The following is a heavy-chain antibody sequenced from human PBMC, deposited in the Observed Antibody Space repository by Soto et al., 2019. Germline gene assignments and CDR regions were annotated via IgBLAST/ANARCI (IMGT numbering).Heavy chain of an antibody. D-gene: IGHD3-22*01. J-gene: IGHJ5*02. CDR3: ARGPFNRSGNSPAGWFDP. CDR2: IIPNDGGT. Sequence: QVQLVQSGAEVKKPGASVKISCKASGYSFTDHYIHWIRQAPGQGLEWMGWIIPNDGGTKYAQKFQHRKTMPGETSITTADMGRSRLRPDDPAGYYCARGPFNRSGNSPAGWFDPWGQGPLVPFPP. CDR1: GYSFTDHY. V-gene: IGHV1-2*02.